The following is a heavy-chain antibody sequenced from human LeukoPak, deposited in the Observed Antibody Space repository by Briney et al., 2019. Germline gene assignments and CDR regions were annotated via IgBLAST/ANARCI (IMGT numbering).Heavy chain of an antibody. Sequence: GGSLRLSCAASGFTFSSYAMHWVRQAPGKGLEWVAVISYDGSNKYYADSVKGRFTISRDNSKNTLYLQMNSLRAEDTAVYYCAREQVYGGKPLFDYWGQGTLVTVSS. CDR2: ISYDGSNK. CDR1: GFTFSSYA. V-gene: IGHV3-30-3*01. J-gene: IGHJ4*02. CDR3: AREQVYGGKPLFDY. D-gene: IGHD4-23*01.